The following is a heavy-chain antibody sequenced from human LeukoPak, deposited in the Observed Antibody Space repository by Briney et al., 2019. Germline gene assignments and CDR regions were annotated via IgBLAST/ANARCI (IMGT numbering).Heavy chain of an antibody. CDR2: INPNSGGT. Sequence: AAVKVSCKASGYTFTGYYMHLVRQAPGQRLEWMGGINPNSGGTNYSQKFQGRVTMTRDTSISTAYMELSRLRSDDTAVYYCARDQRVVGPYYYDSSGYYSIAFDIWGQGTMVTVSS. D-gene: IGHD3-22*01. J-gene: IGHJ3*02. CDR1: GYTFTGYY. CDR3: ARDQRVVGPYYYDSSGYYSIAFDI. V-gene: IGHV1-2*02.